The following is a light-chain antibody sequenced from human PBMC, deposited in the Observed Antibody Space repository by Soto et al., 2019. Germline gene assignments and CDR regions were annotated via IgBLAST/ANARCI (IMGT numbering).Light chain of an antibody. CDR3: QQSYRTPLT. Sequence: DMEMTQSPSSLSASVGDRVTITCRASQSITNYLNWYQHKPGKVPKLLIYAASSLQSGVTRRFSGSGSGTDFTLTINSLRPEDFATYYCQQSYRTPLTFGGGTKIEIK. CDR2: AAS. V-gene: IGKV1-39*01. CDR1: QSITNY. J-gene: IGKJ4*01.